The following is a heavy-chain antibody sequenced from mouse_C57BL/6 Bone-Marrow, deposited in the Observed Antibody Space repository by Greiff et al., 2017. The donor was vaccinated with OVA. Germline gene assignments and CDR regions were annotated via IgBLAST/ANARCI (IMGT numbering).Heavy chain of an antibody. Sequence: QVQLQQSGAELVKPGASVKISCKASGYTFTDYYINWVKQRPGQGLEWIGKIGPGSGSTYYNEQFKGQATLTADKSSSTAYMQLSSLTSEDSAVYFCAPYDYDEAMDYWGQGTSVTVAS. V-gene: IGHV1-77*01. CDR2: IGPGSGST. CDR1: GYTFTDYY. J-gene: IGHJ4*01. CDR3: APYDYDEAMDY. D-gene: IGHD2-4*01.